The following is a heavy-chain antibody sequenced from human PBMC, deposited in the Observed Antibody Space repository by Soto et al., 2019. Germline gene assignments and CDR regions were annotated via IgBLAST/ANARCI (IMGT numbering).Heavy chain of an antibody. CDR2: ISGSDGKT. Sequence: EVQLLESGGGLVRPGGSLRLSCTASGFSFRGIALSGVRRAPGKGLEWASTISGSDGKTYYADSVKGRFSISRDTSKTTLYLEMTSLRVEDTAVYYCARWSFLDYWGQGTRVTVS. CDR3: ARWSFLDY. J-gene: IGHJ4*02. V-gene: IGHV3-23*01. D-gene: IGHD1-26*01. CDR1: GFSFRGIA.